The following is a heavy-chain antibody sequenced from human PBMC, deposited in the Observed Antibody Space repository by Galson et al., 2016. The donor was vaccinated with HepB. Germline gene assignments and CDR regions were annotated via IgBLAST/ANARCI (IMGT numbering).Heavy chain of an antibody. V-gene: IGHV4-34*01. CDR3: ARNGRYCSRGTCYHNWFDP. D-gene: IGHD2-15*01. Sequence: LSLTCAVHSGSFSGYYWSWIRQSPGGGLEWIAEIGHSGTTHYNPSLQSRVTLSVDTSQNQVSLKLASVTAADTAVYYCARNGRYCSRGTCYHNWFDPWGQGTLVTVSS. CDR2: IGHSGTT. CDR1: SGSFSGYY. J-gene: IGHJ5*02.